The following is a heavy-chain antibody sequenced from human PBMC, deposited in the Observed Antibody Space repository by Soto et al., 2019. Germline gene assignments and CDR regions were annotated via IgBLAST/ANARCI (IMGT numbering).Heavy chain of an antibody. CDR2: ISYDGSNK. J-gene: IGHJ2*01. CDR1: GFTFSSYG. CDR3: AKGSEEYWYFDL. Sequence: QVQLVESGGGVVQPGRSLRLSCAASGFTFSSYGMHWVRQAPGKGLEWVAVISYDGSNKYYADSVKGRFTISRDNSKNTLYLQMNSLRAEDTSVYYCAKGSEEYWYFDLWGRGTLVTDSS. V-gene: IGHV3-30*18.